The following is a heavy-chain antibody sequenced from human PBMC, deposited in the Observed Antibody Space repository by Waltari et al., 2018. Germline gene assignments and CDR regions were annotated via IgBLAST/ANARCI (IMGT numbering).Heavy chain of an antibody. Sequence: QVQLQQWGAGLLKPSETLSLTCPVYGGSFSGYYWSWIRQPPGKGLEWIGEINHSGSTNYNPSLKSRVTIAVDTSKNQFSLKLSSVTAADTAVYYCARVPGVPAAPRVYYFDYWGQGTLVTVSS. CDR3: ARVPGVPAAPRVYYFDY. CDR1: GGSFSGYY. D-gene: IGHD2-2*01. V-gene: IGHV4-34*02. J-gene: IGHJ4*02. CDR2: INHSGST.